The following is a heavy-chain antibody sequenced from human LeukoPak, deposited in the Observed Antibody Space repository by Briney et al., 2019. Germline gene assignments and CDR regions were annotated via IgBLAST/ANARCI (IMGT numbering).Heavy chain of an antibody. CDR3: ARFSKGLWFGELSR. CDR2: IYTSGST. D-gene: IGHD3-10*01. Sequence: PSETLSLTCTVSGGSISSYYWSWIRQPAGKGLEWIGRIYTSGSTNYNPSLKSRVTMSVDTSKNQFSLKLSSVTAADTAVYYCARFSKGLWFGELSRWGQGTLVTVSS. CDR1: GGSISSYY. J-gene: IGHJ4*02. V-gene: IGHV4-4*07.